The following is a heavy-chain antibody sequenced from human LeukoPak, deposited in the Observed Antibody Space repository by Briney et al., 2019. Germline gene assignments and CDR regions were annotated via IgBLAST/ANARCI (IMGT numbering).Heavy chain of an antibody. J-gene: IGHJ3*02. D-gene: IGHD3-10*01. CDR3: AKANGYGLIYI. CDR2: IFYSGST. CDR1: GGSISTSNYY. Sequence: PQTLSLTCTLSGGSISTSNYYWGWIRQPPGKGLEWIGNIFYSGSTYYGPSLKSRLTISLDTSANPFSLKLNSVSAADTPVHARAKANGYGLIYIWGQGTMVTVSS. V-gene: IGHV4-39*07.